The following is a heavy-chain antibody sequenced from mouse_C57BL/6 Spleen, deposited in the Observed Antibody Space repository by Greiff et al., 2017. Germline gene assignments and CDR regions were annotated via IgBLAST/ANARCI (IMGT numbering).Heavy chain of an antibody. CDR3: ARGGTAQATFAY. CDR1: GYAFSSSW. D-gene: IGHD3-2*02. Sequence: VKLVESGPELVKPGASVKISCKASGYAFSSSWMNWVKQRPGKGLEWIGRIYPGDGDTNYNGKFKGKATLTADKSSSTAYMHLSSLTSEDSAVYFCARGGTAQATFAYWGQGTLVTVSA. J-gene: IGHJ3*01. CDR2: IYPGDGDT. V-gene: IGHV1-82*01.